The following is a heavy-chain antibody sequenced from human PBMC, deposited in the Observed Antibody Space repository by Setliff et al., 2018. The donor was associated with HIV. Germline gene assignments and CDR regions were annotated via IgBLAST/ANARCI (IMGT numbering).Heavy chain of an antibody. CDR1: GASMRDYY. CDR2: IFHTGSA. D-gene: IGHD3-3*01. J-gene: IGHJ4*02. CDR3: ARQVSIPGVAVTPLDY. V-gene: IGHV4-59*08. Sequence: PSETLSLTCTVSGASMRDYYWTWIRPSPGKGLEWIGHIFHTGSATYNPSLRSRLTMSIDTSSGQFSLRLTSVTAADAAVYYCARQVSIPGVAVTPLDYWGQGSLVTVSS.